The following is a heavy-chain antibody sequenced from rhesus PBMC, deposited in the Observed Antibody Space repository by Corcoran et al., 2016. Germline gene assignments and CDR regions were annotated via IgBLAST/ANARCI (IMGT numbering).Heavy chain of an antibody. CDR2: IYGSGSST. D-gene: IGHD1-44*02. J-gene: IGHJ1*01. CDR3: AREGGF. CDR1: GGSISSSY. V-gene: IGHV4-169*02. Sequence: QLQLQESGPGLVKPSETLSVTCAVSGGSISSSYWSWIRQAPGKGREWIGYIYGSGSSTNYNPSLKGRVTLSVDTSENQLSLKLSSVTTADTAVYYCAREGGFWGQGALVTVSS.